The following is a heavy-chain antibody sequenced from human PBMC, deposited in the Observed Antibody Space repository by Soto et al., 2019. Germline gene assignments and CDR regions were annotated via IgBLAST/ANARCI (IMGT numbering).Heavy chain of an antibody. Sequence: SETLSLTCTVSGGSISSGGYYWGWIRQPPGKGLEWIGSIYYNGGTDYNPSLKSRVTISVDTSKNRFSLKLNSVTAADTAVYYCARHSPSGNAWCPDYWGQGALVTVSS. J-gene: IGHJ4*02. V-gene: IGHV4-39*01. CDR3: ARHSPSGNAWCPDY. D-gene: IGHD5-12*01. CDR2: IYYNGGT. CDR1: GGSISSGGYY.